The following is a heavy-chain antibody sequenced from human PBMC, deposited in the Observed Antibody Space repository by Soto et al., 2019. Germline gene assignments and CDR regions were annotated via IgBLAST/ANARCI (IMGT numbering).Heavy chain of an antibody. J-gene: IGHJ5*02. V-gene: IGHV4-34*01. CDR3: ARGHPLVRFLGYWSHP. Sequence: QVQLQQWGAGLLKPSATLSLTCAVDGGTFSGYFCTWVRQPPGQGLEWIGEMIHSGTCNYNPSRRGRVTISVDTSMDSFSVKLTPMTAADTGVYYCARGHPLVRFLGYWSHPWGQGTLVSVSS. CDR2: MIHSGTC. CDR1: GGTFSGYF. D-gene: IGHD3-3*01.